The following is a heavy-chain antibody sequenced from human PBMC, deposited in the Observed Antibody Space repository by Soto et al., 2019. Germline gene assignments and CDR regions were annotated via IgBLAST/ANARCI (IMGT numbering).Heavy chain of an antibody. J-gene: IGHJ6*02. D-gene: IGHD6-13*01. CDR1: GYTFTSDD. CDR3: ARGWPSSSSFYYGMDV. CDR2: MNPNSGNT. Sequence: QVQLVQSGAEVKKPGASVKVSCKASGYTFTSDDINWVRQATGQGLEWMGWMNPNSGNTGYAQKFQGRVTMTRNISISTAYMKLSSLRSEDTAVYYCARGWPSSSSFYYGMDVWGQGTTVSVS. V-gene: IGHV1-8*01.